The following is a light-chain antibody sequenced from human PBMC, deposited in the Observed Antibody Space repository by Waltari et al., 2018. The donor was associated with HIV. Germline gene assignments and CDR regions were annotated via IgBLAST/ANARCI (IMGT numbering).Light chain of an antibody. J-gene: IGKJ2*01. Sequence: EIVMTQSPPTLSVSPGQRVTLSCRASQSISAKVAWYQQRPGQAPRLLSYGAATRPNGIPARFSGSGSGTEFTLTSSSLQSEDFAAYFGQQYDSGPRGITFGQGTMLEIK. CDR1: QSISAK. V-gene: IGKV3-15*01. CDR2: GAA. CDR3: QQYDSGPRGIT.